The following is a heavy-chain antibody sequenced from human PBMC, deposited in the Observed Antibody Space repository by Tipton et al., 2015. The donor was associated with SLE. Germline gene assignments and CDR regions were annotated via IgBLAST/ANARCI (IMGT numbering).Heavy chain of an antibody. Sequence: TLSLTCIVSGDSITSGNYYWGWIRQPPGKGLEWIGSIYYSGSTYYNPSLKSRVTISVDTSKNQFSLKLSSVTAAETAVYYCARRTTRSSGYFGAFDIWGQGTMVTVSS. CDR1: GDSITSGNYY. CDR3: ARRTTRSSGYFGAFDI. J-gene: IGHJ3*02. CDR2: IYYSGST. V-gene: IGHV4-39*01. D-gene: IGHD3-22*01.